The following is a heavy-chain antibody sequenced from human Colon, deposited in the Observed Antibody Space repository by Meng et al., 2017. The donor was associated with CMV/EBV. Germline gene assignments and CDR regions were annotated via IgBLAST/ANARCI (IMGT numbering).Heavy chain of an antibody. CDR2: INPNSGGT. V-gene: IGHV1-2*02. CDR1: GYTFTGYY. CDR3: ARPIRRGSDH. J-gene: IGHJ4*02. Sequence: GESLKISCKASGYTFTGYYMHWVRQAPGPGLEWMGWINPNSGGTNYAQKFQGRVTMTRDTSISTAYRELSRLRSDDTAVYYGARPIRRGSDHWGQGTLVTVSS. D-gene: IGHD1-26*01.